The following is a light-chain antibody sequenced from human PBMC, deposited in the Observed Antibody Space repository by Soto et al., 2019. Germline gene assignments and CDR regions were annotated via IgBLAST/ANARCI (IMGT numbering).Light chain of an antibody. Sequence: IEVTQSPSSLAASLGDRVTITCRASQSINIWLAWYQQKPGRAPKFLIYKASDLENGVPSRFSGSGSGTEFALTISSLQPDDFATYYCQQYDSYPLTFGGGTKGGYQ. J-gene: IGKJ4*01. V-gene: IGKV1-5*03. CDR1: QSINIW. CDR2: KAS. CDR3: QQYDSYPLT.